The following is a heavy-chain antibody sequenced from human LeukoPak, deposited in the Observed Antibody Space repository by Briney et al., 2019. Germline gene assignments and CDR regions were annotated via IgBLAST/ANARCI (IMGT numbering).Heavy chain of an antibody. CDR2: IYSSGST. D-gene: IGHD5-12*01. Sequence: SETLYLTCTVSGGSINSYYWGWIRQPAGKGLEWIGRIYSSGSTNYNPSLKSRVTISVDTSKNQFSLKLSSVTAADTAVYYCSRTWLTRFDPWGQGTLVTVSS. CDR3: SRTWLTRFDP. J-gene: IGHJ5*02. CDR1: GGSINSYY. V-gene: IGHV4-4*07.